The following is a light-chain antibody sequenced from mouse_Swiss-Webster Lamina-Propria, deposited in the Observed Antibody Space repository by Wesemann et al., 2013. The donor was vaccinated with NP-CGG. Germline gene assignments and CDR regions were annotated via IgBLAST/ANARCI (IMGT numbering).Light chain of an antibody. CDR2: SAS. CDR3: HQYLYT. CDR1: QNVGTN. Sequence: SQKFMSTSVGDRVSVTCKASQNVGTNVAWYQQKPGQSPKALIYSASYRYSGVPDRFTGSGSGTDFTFTISSVQAEDLAVYYCHQYLYTFGGGTKLEIK. J-gene: IGKJ2*01. V-gene: IGKV6-15*01.